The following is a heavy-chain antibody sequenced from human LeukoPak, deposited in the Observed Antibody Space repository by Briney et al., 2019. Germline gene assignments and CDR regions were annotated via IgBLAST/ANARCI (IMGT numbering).Heavy chain of an antibody. Sequence: PSETLSLTCTVSGGSISSSSYYWGWIRQPPGKGLEWIGSIYYSGSTYYNPSLKSRVTISIDTSKNQFSLKLTSVTVADTAVYYCARQVVAAATTFDSWGQGTLVTVSS. CDR2: IYYSGST. CDR1: GGSISSSSYY. D-gene: IGHD2-15*01. V-gene: IGHV4-39*01. CDR3: ARQVVAAATTFDS. J-gene: IGHJ4*02.